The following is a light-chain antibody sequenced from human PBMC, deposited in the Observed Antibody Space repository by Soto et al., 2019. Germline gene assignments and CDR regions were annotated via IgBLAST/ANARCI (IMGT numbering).Light chain of an antibody. V-gene: IGKV1-27*01. CDR1: QGISNY. J-gene: IGKJ4*01. CDR2: AAT. CDR3: QNYNSAPLT. Sequence: DIQMTQSPSSLSASVGDRVTITCRASQGISNYLAWYQQKPGKVPKLLIYAATTLQSGVPSRFRGSGSGTDFALIIVSLQPEDVATYYCQNYNSAPLTFGGGTKVEIK.